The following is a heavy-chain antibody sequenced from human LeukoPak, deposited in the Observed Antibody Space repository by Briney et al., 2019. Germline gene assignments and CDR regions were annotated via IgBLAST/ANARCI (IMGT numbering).Heavy chain of an antibody. D-gene: IGHD1-26*01. Sequence: PSETLSLTCTVSGGSISSYYWTWIRQPAGKGLEWIGRIYPSGSTNHNPSLKSRVTMSVDTSKNQFSLKLSSVTAADTAVYYCARENSGSYREFDYWGQGTLVTVSS. CDR2: IYPSGST. CDR3: ARENSGSYREFDY. CDR1: GGSISSYY. V-gene: IGHV4-4*07. J-gene: IGHJ4*02.